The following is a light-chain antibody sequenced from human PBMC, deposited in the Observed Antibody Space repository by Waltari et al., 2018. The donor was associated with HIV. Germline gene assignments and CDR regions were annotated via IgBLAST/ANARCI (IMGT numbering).Light chain of an antibody. CDR1: QSISTF. Sequence: QSTWAPSSLSASVGDRVTVTCRASQSISTFLNWYQQKPGKAPKLLIFGSSKLQDGVPSRFSGSGSGTDFTLTIGSLQSEDIATYYCQQSFNTPWTFGQGTKVEVK. CDR2: GSS. V-gene: IGKV1-39*01. CDR3: QQSFNTPWT. J-gene: IGKJ1*01.